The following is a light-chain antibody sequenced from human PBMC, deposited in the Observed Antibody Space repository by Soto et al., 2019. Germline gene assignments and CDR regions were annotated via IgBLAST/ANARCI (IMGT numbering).Light chain of an antibody. CDR3: QQYGRSTRT. J-gene: IGKJ1*01. CDR2: DAS. V-gene: IGKV3-11*01. Sequence: EIVLTQSPATLSLSPGERATLSCRASQSVNIYLAWYQQKPGQAPRLLIYDASNRATGIPARFSGSGSGPDFTLTISSLEPEDFAVYYCQQYGRSTRTFGQGTKVDIK. CDR1: QSVNIY.